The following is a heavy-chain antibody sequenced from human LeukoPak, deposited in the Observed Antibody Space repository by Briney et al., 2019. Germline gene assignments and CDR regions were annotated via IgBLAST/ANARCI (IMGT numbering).Heavy chain of an antibody. D-gene: IGHD6-13*01. Sequence: GASVKVSCKASGYTFTSYGISWVRQAPGQGLEWMGRIIPILGIANYAQKFQGRVTITADKSTSTAYMELSSLRSEDTAVYYCARDSIAAAGTYYYYYGMDVWGQGTTVTVSS. CDR2: IIPILGIA. V-gene: IGHV1-69*04. CDR3: ARDSIAAAGTYYYYYGMDV. CDR1: GYTFTSYG. J-gene: IGHJ6*02.